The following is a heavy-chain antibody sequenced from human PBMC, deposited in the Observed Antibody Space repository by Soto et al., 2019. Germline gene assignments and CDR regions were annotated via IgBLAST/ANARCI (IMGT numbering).Heavy chain of an antibody. CDR2: ISPSSTYI. CDR3: ARAASSGWYEADYFDC. Sequence: EVQLVESGGGLVKPGGSLRLSCAASGFTFNTYSMNWVRQAPGKGLEWVSSISPSSTYIYYADSVKGRFTVSRDNANKXLYLQMNSLRAEDTGVYYCARAASSGWYEADYFDCWGQGTLVTVSS. D-gene: IGHD6-19*01. CDR1: GFTFNTYS. J-gene: IGHJ4*02. V-gene: IGHV3-21*01.